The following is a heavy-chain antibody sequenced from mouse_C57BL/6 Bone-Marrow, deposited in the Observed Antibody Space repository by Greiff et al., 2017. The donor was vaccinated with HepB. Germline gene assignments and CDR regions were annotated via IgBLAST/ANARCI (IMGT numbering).Heavy chain of an antibody. CDR3: ARQLRLRTSAWFAY. D-gene: IGHD3-2*02. CDR1: GYTFTSYW. J-gene: IGHJ3*01. V-gene: IGHV1-50*01. Sequence: QVQLQQPGAELVKPGASVKLSCKASGYTFTSYWMQWVKQRPGQGLEWIGEIDPSDSYTNYNKKFKGKATLTVDTSSSTAYMQLSSLTSEDAAVYYCARQLRLRTSAWFAYWGQGTLVTVSA. CDR2: IDPSDSYT.